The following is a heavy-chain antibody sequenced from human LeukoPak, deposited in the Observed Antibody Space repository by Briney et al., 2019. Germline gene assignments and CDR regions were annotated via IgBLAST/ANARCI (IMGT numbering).Heavy chain of an antibody. V-gene: IGHV3-30*18. J-gene: IGHJ4*02. Sequence: PGRSLRLSCAASGFTFSSSGMHWVRQAPGKGLECVAVIPYDGTYQYYGDSVKGRFTIARDNAQNTLFLQMNSLRPEDAAFYYCAKGHATEAQYSGGAYDDFDYWGQGTLVTVS. D-gene: IGHD1-26*01. CDR3: AKGHATEAQYSGGAYDDFDY. CDR2: IPYDGTYQ. CDR1: GFTFSSSG.